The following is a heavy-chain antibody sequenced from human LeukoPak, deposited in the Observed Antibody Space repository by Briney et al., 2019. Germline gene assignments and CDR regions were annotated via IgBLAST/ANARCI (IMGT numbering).Heavy chain of an antibody. CDR3: ARAWDYGGNSDLDY. CDR1: GYTFTSYG. CDR2: ISAYNGNT. V-gene: IGHV1-18*01. D-gene: IGHD4-23*01. Sequence: ASVTLSCKASGYTFTSYGISWVGQAHGQGLEWMGWISAYNGNTNYAQKLQGRVTMTTDTSTSTAYMELRSLRSDDTAVYYCARAWDYGGNSDLDYWGQGTLVTVSS. J-gene: IGHJ4*02.